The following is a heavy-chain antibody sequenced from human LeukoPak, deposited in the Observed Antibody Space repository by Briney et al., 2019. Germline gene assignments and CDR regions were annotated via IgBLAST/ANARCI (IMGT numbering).Heavy chain of an antibody. J-gene: IGHJ3*02. Sequence: GSLRLSCAASGFTFSSYSMNWVRQAPGKGLEWVSYISSSSSTIYYADSVKGRFTISRDNAKNSLYLQMNSLRAEDTAVYYCARESLLSSSWAFDIWGQGTMVTVSS. CDR2: ISSSSSTI. CDR1: GFTFSSYS. CDR3: ARESLLSSSWAFDI. V-gene: IGHV3-48*01. D-gene: IGHD6-13*01.